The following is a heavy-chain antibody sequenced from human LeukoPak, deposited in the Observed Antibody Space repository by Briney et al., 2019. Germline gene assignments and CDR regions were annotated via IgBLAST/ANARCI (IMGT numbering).Heavy chain of an antibody. V-gene: IGHV4-39*07. CDR1: GGSISSSSYY. CDR3: ANTAMVGPFDY. D-gene: IGHD5-18*01. Sequence: SETLSLTCTVSGGSISSSSYYWGWIRQPPGKGLEWIGSIYYSGSTYYNPSLKSRVTISVDTSKNQFSLKLSSVTAADTAVYYCANTAMVGPFDYWGQGTLVTVSS. CDR2: IYYSGST. J-gene: IGHJ4*02.